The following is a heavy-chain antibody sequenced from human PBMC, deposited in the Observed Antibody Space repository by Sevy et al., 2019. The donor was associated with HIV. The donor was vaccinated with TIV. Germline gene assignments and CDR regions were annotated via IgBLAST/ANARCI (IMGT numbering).Heavy chain of an antibody. CDR2: ISSSSSTI. J-gene: IGHJ4*02. V-gene: IGHV3-48*02. Sequence: GGSLRLSCAASGFTFSSYSMNWVRQAPGKGLEWVSYISSSSSTIYYADSVKGRFTISSDNAKNSLYLQTNSLRDEDTAVYYCARDQAKQLVLGGFDYWGQGTLVTVSS. D-gene: IGHD6-6*01. CDR3: ARDQAKQLVLGGFDY. CDR1: GFTFSSYS.